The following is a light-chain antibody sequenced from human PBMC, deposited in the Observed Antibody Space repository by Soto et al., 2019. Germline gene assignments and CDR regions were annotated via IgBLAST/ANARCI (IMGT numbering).Light chain of an antibody. Sequence: IGLTQSPCTLSLSTGERATLSCRASQSVSNNYLAWYQQKPGQAPRLLIYGASNRATGIPDRFSGSGSGTDFTLTISRLEPEDFAVYYCQQYGSSGTFGQGTKV. CDR2: GAS. CDR1: QSVSNNY. CDR3: QQYGSSGT. V-gene: IGKV3-20*01. J-gene: IGKJ1*01.